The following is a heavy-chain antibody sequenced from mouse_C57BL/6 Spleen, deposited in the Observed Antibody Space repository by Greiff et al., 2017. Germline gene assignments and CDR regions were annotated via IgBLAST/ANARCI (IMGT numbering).Heavy chain of an antibody. CDR2: IDPNSGGT. Sequence: VQLQQPGAELVKPGASVKLSCKASGYTFTSYWMHWVKQRPGRGLEWIGRIDPNSGGTKYNEKFKSKATLTVDHPASTAYMQVSSLTSEDSAVYYCARGEDGNQAWFAYWGQGTLVTVSA. D-gene: IGHD2-1*01. CDR3: ARGEDGNQAWFAY. V-gene: IGHV1-72*01. CDR1: GYTFTSYW. J-gene: IGHJ3*01.